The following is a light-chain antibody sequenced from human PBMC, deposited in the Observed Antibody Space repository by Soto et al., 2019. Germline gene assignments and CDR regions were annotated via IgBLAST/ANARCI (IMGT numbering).Light chain of an antibody. CDR1: QSVSSN. J-gene: IGKJ5*01. Sequence: EIVMTQSPATLSVSPGGRATLSCRSSQSVSSNLAWYQQKPGQAPRLLIHGASTRATGIPARFSGSGSGTEFTLTISSLEPDDFALYFCQHRSNWPLMYTFGQGTRLEIK. CDR2: GAS. V-gene: IGKV3-15*01. CDR3: QHRSNWPLMYT.